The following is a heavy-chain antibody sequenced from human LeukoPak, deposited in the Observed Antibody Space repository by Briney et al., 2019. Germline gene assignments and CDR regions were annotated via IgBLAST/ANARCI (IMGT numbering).Heavy chain of an antibody. J-gene: IGHJ5*02. V-gene: IGHV1-69*04. CDR3: ASITLWFGDSTRFDP. Sequence: SVKVSCKASGGTFSSYAISWVRQAPGQGLEWMGRIIPILGIANYAQKFQGRVTITADKSTSTAYMDLSSLRSEDTAVYYCASITLWFGDSTRFDPWGQGTLVTVSS. D-gene: IGHD3-10*01. CDR2: IIPILGIA. CDR1: GGTFSSYA.